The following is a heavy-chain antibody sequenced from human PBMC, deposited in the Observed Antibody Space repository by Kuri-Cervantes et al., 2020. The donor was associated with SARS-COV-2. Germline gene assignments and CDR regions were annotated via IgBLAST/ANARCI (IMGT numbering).Heavy chain of an antibody. J-gene: IGHJ4*02. CDR1: GDTFSSYA. V-gene: IGHV1-69*05. CDR3: AKGSTGLGALDF. D-gene: IGHD7-27*01. CDR2: IIPIFGTA. Sequence: SVKVSCRASGDTFSSYAITWVRQAPGQGLEWMGRIIPIFGTANYAQKFQGRVTIITDKSTSTAYMELSSLRSEDTAVYYCAKGSTGLGALDFWGQGTLVTVSS.